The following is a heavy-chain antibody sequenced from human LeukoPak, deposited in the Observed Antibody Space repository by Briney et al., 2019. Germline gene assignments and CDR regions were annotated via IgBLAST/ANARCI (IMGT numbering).Heavy chain of an antibody. CDR1: GGSISSYY. J-gene: IGHJ6*03. CDR3: ARSSTTSAYYYYYYYMDV. D-gene: IGHD1-1*01. Sequence: SETLSLTCTVSGGSISSYYRSWIRQPAGKGLEWIGRIYTSGSTNYNPSLKSRVTMSVDTSKNQFSLKLSSVTAADTAVYYCARSSTTSAYYYYYYYMDVWGKGTTVTVSS. V-gene: IGHV4-4*07. CDR2: IYTSGST.